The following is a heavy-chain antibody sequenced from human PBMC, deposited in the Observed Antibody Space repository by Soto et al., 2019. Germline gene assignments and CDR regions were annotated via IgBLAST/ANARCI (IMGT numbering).Heavy chain of an antibody. J-gene: IGHJ4*02. Sequence: SETLSLTCSVSGGSISTVGHYWTWIRQPPGKGLEWIGSIYHTGSTYYSKSLRSRLTMSVDTSKSQFSLRLSSVTAADTAVYYCARATGTLRSRNCDYWGQGSSVTFSS. CDR1: GGSISTVGHY. V-gene: IGHV4-31*03. CDR2: IYHTGST. CDR3: ARATGTLRSRNCDY. D-gene: IGHD1-1*01.